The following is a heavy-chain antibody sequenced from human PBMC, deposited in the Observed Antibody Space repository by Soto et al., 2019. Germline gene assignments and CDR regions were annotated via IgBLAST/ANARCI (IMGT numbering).Heavy chain of an antibody. D-gene: IGHD2-21*02. V-gene: IGHV1-58*01. CDR2: IVVGSGNT. Sequence: SVKVSCKASGFTFTSSAVQWVRQARGQRLEWIGWIVVGSGNTNYAQKFQERVTITRDMSTSTAYMELSSLRSEDTAVYYCAADQGGNSLLDYWGQGTLVTVSS. J-gene: IGHJ4*02. CDR1: GFTFTSSA. CDR3: AADQGGNSLLDY.